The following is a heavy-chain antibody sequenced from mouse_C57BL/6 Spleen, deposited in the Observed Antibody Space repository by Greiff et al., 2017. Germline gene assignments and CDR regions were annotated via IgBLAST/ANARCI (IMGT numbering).Heavy chain of an antibody. CDR2: IYPGSGNT. CDR3: ARGDYDRYFDV. V-gene: IGHV1-84*01. Sequence: QQRPGQGLEWIGWIYPGSGNTKYNEKFKGKATLTVDTSSSTAYMQLSSLTSEDSAVYFCARGDYDRYFDVWGTGTTVTVSS. J-gene: IGHJ1*03. D-gene: IGHD2-4*01.